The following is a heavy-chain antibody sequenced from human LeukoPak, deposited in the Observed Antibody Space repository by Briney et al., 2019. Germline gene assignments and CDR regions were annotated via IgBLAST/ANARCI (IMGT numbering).Heavy chain of an antibody. J-gene: IGHJ4*02. V-gene: IGHV3-23*01. CDR2: ISGSGGST. Sequence: GGSLTLSCAASVFTFIIFAMSWVRQAPGKGLEGVSTISGSGGSTSYADSVKGRFTISRDNSKNTRYLQMHRLGAEDTALYYCAKNSRSSGYYLDYWGQGALVTVSS. D-gene: IGHD3-22*01. CDR3: AKNSRSSGYYLDY. CDR1: VFTFIIFA.